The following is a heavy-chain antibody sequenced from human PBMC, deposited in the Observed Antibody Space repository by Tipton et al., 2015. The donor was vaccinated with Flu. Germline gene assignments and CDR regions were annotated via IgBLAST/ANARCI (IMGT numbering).Heavy chain of an antibody. D-gene: IGHD4-17*01. CDR2: IHYSGSP. CDR3: ARGDYGDYDHEADGFDT. Sequence: LRLSCTVSRDSMRSDYFWGWIRQAPGKGLEWIGNIHYSGSPHYNPSPKSRVTISIDRSKNQFSLRLSSVTAADTAMYYCARGDYGDYDHEADGFDTWGQGTLVTVSA. V-gene: IGHV4-38-2*02. J-gene: IGHJ3*02. CDR1: RDSMRSDYF.